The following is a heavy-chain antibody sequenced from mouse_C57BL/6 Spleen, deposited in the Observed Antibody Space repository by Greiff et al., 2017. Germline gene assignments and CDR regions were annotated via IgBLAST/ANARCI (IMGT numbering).Heavy chain of an antibody. J-gene: IGHJ2*01. CDR3: ARSGVRDYYGSYDY. CDR2: IDPSDSYT. D-gene: IGHD1-1*01. V-gene: IGHV1-69*01. Sequence: QVQLQQPGAELVMPGASVKLSCKASGYTFTSYWMHWVKQRPGQGLEWIGEIDPSDSYTNYNQKFKGKSKLIVDKSSSTAFMLFSSLTSEDSAVYYCARSGVRDYYGSYDYGGQGTTLTVSS. CDR1: GYTFTSYW.